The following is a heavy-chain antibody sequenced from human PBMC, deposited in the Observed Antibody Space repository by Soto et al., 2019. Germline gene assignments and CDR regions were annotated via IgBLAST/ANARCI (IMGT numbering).Heavy chain of an antibody. V-gene: IGHV6-1*01. Sequence: SPTLSLTCAISGDSVSSNSAAWNWIRQSPSRGLEWLGRTYYRSKWYNDYAVSVKSRITINPDTSKNQFSLQLNSVTPEDTAVYYCARESVVAFNRHYYYYYGMDVWGQGTTVTVSS. CDR2: TYYRSKWYN. CDR3: ARESVVAFNRHYYYYYGMDV. J-gene: IGHJ6*02. D-gene: IGHD3-22*01. CDR1: GDSVSSNSAA.